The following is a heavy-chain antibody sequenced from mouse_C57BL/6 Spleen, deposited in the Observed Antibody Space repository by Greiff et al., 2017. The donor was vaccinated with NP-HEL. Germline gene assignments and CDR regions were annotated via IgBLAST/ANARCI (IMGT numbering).Heavy chain of an antibody. CDR3: VRDQGYYLDY. CDR1: GFTFNTYA. V-gene: IGHV10-3*01. CDR2: IRRKSSNYAS. D-gene: IGHD3-2*02. Sequence: EVQVVESGGGLVQPKGSLKLSCAASGFTFNTYAMHWVRQAPGKGLEWVALIRRKSSNYASYYADSVKDRFTISRDDSQNMLYLQMNNLKTEVTAMDCGVRDQGYYLDYWGQGTTLTVSS. J-gene: IGHJ2*01.